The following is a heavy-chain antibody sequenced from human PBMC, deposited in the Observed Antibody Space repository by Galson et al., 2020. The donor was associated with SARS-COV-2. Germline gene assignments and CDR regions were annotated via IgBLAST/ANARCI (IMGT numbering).Heavy chain of an antibody. Sequence: GGSLRLSCAASGFSFSDYYMSWPRQAPGKGLEWVSYISSRGTTIYYADSVKGRFTISRDNAKNSVYLQMNSRRVEDTAVYYCARVGLADGMGVWGQGTTVTVSS. D-gene: IGHD6-19*01. V-gene: IGHV3-11*01. CDR2: ISSRGTTI. J-gene: IGHJ6*02. CDR3: ARVGLADGMGV. CDR1: GFSFSDYY.